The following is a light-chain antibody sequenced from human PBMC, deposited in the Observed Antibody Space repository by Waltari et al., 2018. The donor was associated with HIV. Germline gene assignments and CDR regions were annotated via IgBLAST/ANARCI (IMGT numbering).Light chain of an antibody. J-gene: IGLJ1*01. CDR2: AVS. V-gene: IGLV2-14*01. CDR3: SSYTSSSTYV. CDR1: SSDVGRPNY. Sequence: SALTQPASVSGSPGQSITIPCTVPSSDVGRPNYVSWYQQYPCKPPKLMLYAVSKPPSGVFNRFSGAKAGDTASLTISGLQAEDEADYHCSSYTSSSTYVFGTGTKVTVL.